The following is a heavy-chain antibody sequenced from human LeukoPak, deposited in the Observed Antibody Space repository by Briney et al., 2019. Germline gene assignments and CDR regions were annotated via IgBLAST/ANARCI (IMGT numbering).Heavy chain of an antibody. CDR3: ARDRPEYSSSSRVQYYYGMDV. CDR1: GYTFTGYY. CDR2: INPNSGGT. D-gene: IGHD6-6*01. J-gene: IGHJ6*02. V-gene: IGHV1-2*02. Sequence: ASVKVSCKASGYTFTGYYIHWVRQAPGQGLEWMGWINPNSGGTNYAQKFQGRVTMTRDTSISTAYMELSRLRSDDTAVYYCARDRPEYSSSSRVQYYYGMDVWGQGTTVTVSS.